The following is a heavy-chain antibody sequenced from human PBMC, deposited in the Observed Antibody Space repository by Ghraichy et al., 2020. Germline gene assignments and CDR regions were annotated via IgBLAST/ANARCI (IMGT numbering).Heavy chain of an antibody. Sequence: GGSLRLSCVVSGFDFGNFWMSCVCQALGKGAEWVANIKDDGSEKYYLDSVKGRFTISRNNAKNSLYLQMNSLRADDTAVYYCSDFDVWGQGVMVTVSS. V-gene: IGHV3-7*01. J-gene: IGHJ3*01. CDR3: SDFDV. CDR1: GFDFGNFW. CDR2: IKDDGSEK.